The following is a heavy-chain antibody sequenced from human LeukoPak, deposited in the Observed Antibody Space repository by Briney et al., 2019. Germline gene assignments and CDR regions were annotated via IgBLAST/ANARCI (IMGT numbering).Heavy chain of an antibody. CDR1: GYTFTSYG. V-gene: IGHV1-69*13. CDR3: ARESLAVAGSFDY. Sequence: ASVKVSCKASGYTFTSYGISWVRQAPGQGLEWMGGIIPIFGTANYAQKFQGRVTITADESTSTAYMELSSLRSEDTAVYYCARESLAVAGSFDYWGQGTLVTVSS. CDR2: IIPIFGTA. J-gene: IGHJ4*02. D-gene: IGHD6-19*01.